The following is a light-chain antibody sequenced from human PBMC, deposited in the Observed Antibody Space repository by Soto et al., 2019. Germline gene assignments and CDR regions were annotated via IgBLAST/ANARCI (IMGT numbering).Light chain of an antibody. Sequence: QSVLTQPPSVSEAPRQRVTISCSGSNSNIGNNGVNWYQQLPGKAPKLLMYYDNLLPSGVSDRFSGSRSGTSASLAISGLQSEDEADYYCAAWDDSLKGYVFGAGTKLTVL. J-gene: IGLJ1*01. CDR2: YDN. CDR3: AAWDDSLKGYV. CDR1: NSNIGNNG. V-gene: IGLV1-36*01.